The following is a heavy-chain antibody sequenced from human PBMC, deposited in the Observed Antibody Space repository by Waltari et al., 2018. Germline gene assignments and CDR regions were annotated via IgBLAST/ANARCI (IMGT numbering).Heavy chain of an antibody. CDR3: ARDLVLGSGSNDY. Sequence: EVQLVESGGGLVQPGGSLSLSCAASGFPFSTPWMHWVRQAPGKGLVWVSRITTDGSGANYADSVKGRFTISRDNAKNTLYLQMNSLRVEDMAVYFCARDLVLGSGSNDYWGLGTLVTVSS. J-gene: IGHJ4*02. CDR2: ITTDGSGA. CDR1: GFPFSTPW. D-gene: IGHD3-10*01. V-gene: IGHV3-74*01.